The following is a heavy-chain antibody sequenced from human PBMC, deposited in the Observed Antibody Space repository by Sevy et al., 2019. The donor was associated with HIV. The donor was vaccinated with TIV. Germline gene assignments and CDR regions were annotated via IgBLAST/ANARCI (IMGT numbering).Heavy chain of an antibody. J-gene: IGHJ4*02. CDR3: AREEQWPKKLDY. CDR1: GFTFGDYA. CDR2: ISSSSSYI. Sequence: GGSLRLSCKASGFTFGDYAMSWFRQAPGKGLEWVSSISSSSSYIYYADSVKGRFTISRDNAKNSLYLQMNSLRAEDTAVYYCAREEQWPKKLDYWGQGTLVTVSS. V-gene: IGHV3-21*01. D-gene: IGHD6-19*01.